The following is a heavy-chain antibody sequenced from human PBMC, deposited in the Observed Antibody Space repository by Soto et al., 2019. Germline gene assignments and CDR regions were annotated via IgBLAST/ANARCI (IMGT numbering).Heavy chain of an antibody. CDR2: IYYSGST. J-gene: IGHJ4*02. CDR3: ARLVRYFDWSRPDY. Sequence: SGTLSLTCTVSGGSISSGGYYWSWIRQHPGKGLKWNGYIYYSGSTYYNPSLKSRVTISVDTSKNQCSLKPSSVTAAHTAVYYCARLVRYFDWSRPDYWGQGTLVTVSS. CDR1: GGSISSGGYY. V-gene: IGHV4-31*03. D-gene: IGHD3-9*01.